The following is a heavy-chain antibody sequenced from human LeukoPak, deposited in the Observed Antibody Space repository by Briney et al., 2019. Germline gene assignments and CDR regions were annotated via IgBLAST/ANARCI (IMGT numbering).Heavy chain of an antibody. J-gene: IGHJ6*03. CDR2: IYYSGST. Sequence: SETLSLTCTVSGGSISSYYWSWIRQPPGKGLERIGYIYYSGSTNYNPSLKSRVTISVDTSKNQFSLKLSSVTAADTAVYYCARVAAAGKLVYYYYYMDVWGKGTTVTVSS. CDR3: ARVAAAGKLVYYYYYMDV. V-gene: IGHV4-59*01. D-gene: IGHD6-13*01. CDR1: GGSISSYY.